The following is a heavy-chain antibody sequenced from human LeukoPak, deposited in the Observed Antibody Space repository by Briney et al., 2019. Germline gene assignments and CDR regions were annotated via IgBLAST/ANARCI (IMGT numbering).Heavy chain of an antibody. J-gene: IGHJ4*02. CDR1: GFTFSSYS. CDR2: ISSSSSYI. D-gene: IGHD6-19*01. Sequence: GGSLRLSCAASGFTFSSYSMNWVRQAPGKGLEWVSCISSSSSYIYYADSVKGRFIISRDNAKNSLYLQMNSLRAEDMAIYYCAKWRGWYDYWGQGTLVTVSS. V-gene: IGHV3-21*01. CDR3: AKWRGWYDY.